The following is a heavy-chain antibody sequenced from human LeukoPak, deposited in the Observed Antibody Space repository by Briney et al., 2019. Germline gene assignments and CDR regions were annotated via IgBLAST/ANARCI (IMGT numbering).Heavy chain of an antibody. CDR3: ARTYYDFWGGYYDY. Sequence: ASVAVSCKASGGTFTSYGLIWVRQAPGQGLAWMEWISAYNGNTNYAQKLQGRVTMTTDTSTSTAYMELRSLRSDDTAVYYCARTYYDFWGGYYDYWGQGTLVTVSS. V-gene: IGHV1-18*01. J-gene: IGHJ4*02. CDR1: GGTFTSYG. CDR2: ISAYNGNT. D-gene: IGHD3-3*01.